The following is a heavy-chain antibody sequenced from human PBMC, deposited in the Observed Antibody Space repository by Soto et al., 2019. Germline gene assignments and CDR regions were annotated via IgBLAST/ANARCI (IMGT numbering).Heavy chain of an antibody. CDR1: GFTFSSYA. D-gene: IGHD1-20*01. J-gene: IGHJ5*02. CDR3: AKTAITGNPRLPNWFDP. CDR2: ISGSGGST. Sequence: GGSLRLSCAASGFTFSSYAMSWVRQAPGKGLEWVSAISGSGGSTYYADSVKGRFTISSDNSKNTLYLQMNSLRAEDTAVYYCAKTAITGNPRLPNWFDPWGQGTLVTVSS. V-gene: IGHV3-23*01.